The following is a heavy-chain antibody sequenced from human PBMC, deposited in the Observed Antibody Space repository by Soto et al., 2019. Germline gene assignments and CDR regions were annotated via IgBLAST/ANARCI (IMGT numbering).Heavy chain of an antibody. V-gene: IGHV1-69*13. J-gene: IGHJ4*02. CDR2: IIPIFGTA. Sequence: GASVKVSCKASGGTFSSYAISWVRQAPGQGLEWMGGIIPIFGTANYAQKFQGRVTITADESTSTAYIELSSLRSEDTAVYYCARDRGIVGARYFDYWGQGTLVTVSS. CDR1: GGTFSSYA. D-gene: IGHD1-26*01. CDR3: ARDRGIVGARYFDY.